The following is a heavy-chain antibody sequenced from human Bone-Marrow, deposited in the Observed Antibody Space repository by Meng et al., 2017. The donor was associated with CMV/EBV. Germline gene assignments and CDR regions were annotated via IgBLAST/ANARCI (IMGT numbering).Heavy chain of an antibody. J-gene: IGHJ3*02. D-gene: IGHD2-2*01. CDR2: ISSSSSYI. V-gene: IGHV3-21*01. CDR1: GFTFSSYS. CDR3: ARDIRTYIVVVPAAIVDPARGHAFDI. Sequence: GESLKISCAASGFTFSSYSMNWVRQAPGKGLEWVSSISSSSSYIYYADSVKGRFTISRDNAKNSLYLQMNNLRAEDTAVYYCARDIRTYIVVVPAAIVDPARGHAFDIWGQGTMVTVSS.